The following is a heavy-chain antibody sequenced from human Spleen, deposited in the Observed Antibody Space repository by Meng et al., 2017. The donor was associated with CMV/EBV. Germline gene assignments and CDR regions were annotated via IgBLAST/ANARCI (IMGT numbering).Heavy chain of an antibody. Sequence: ASGFTFSRHGMHWVRQAPGKGLEWVAVIWYDGSKKYYPDSVKGRFTISRDNSENTLYLEMNSLRAEDTALYYCVRDGGGVNWRNFDYWGQGTLVTVSS. J-gene: IGHJ4*02. CDR2: IWYDGSKK. V-gene: IGHV3-33*01. CDR1: GFTFSRHG. D-gene: IGHD3-16*01. CDR3: VRDGGGVNWRNFDY.